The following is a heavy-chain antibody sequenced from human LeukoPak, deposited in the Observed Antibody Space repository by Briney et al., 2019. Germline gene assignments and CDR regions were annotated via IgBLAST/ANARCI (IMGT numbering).Heavy chain of an antibody. CDR1: GGSISSSSYY. D-gene: IGHD3-10*01. J-gene: IGHJ5*02. CDR3: AREPIPYYYGSGSLNWFDP. Sequence: SETLSLTCTVSGGSISSSSYYWGWIRQPPGKGLEWIGSIYYSGSTYYNPSLKSRVTISVDTSKNQFSLKLSSVTAADTAVYYCAREPIPYYYGSGSLNWFDPWGQGTLVTVSS. V-gene: IGHV4-39*07. CDR2: IYYSGST.